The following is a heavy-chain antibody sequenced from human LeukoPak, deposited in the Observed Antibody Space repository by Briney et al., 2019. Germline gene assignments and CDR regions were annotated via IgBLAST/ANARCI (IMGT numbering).Heavy chain of an antibody. CDR1: GGSFSGYY. V-gene: IGHV4-34*01. CDR3: ASPLSGSWSQTV. J-gene: IGHJ4*02. Sequence: PSEALSLTCAVYGGSFSGYYWSWIRQPPGKGLEWIGEINHSGSTHYNPSLKSRVTISVDTSKNQFSLKLSSVTAADTAVYYCASPLSGSWSQTVWGQGTLVTVSS. D-gene: IGHD6-13*01. CDR2: INHSGST.